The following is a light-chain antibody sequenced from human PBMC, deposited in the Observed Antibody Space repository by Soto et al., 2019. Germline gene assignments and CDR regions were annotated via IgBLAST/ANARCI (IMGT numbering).Light chain of an antibody. V-gene: IGKV1-5*01. Sequence: DIQLTQSPSTLSASVGDSVTITCRASQSISPWLAWYQQKPGKAPNLLIFDASNLESGVPSRFSSSGSGTEFTLTISSLQPDAFATYYCLQYHTYRTFGQGTKVEVK. CDR1: QSISPW. CDR3: LQYHTYRT. CDR2: DAS. J-gene: IGKJ1*01.